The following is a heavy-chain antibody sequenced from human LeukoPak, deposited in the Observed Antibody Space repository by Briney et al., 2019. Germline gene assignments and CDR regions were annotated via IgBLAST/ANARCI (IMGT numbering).Heavy chain of an antibody. J-gene: IGHJ4*02. D-gene: IGHD5-24*01. CDR2: ISSSGSTI. CDR1: GFIFSDYY. V-gene: IGHV3-11*01. CDR3: ARDGDGYNYKLDY. Sequence: GGSLRLSCAASGFIFSDYYMSWIRQAPGKGLEWVSYISSSGSTIYYADSVKGRFTISRDNAKNSLYLQMNSLRAEVTAVYYCARDGDGYNYKLDYWGQGTLVTVSS.